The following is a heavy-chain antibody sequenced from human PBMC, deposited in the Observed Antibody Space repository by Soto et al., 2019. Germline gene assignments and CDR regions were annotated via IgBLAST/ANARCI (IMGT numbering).Heavy chain of an antibody. Sequence: GGSLRLSCAASGFTFSSYAMHWVRQAPGKGLEWVAVISYDGSNKYYADSVKGRFTISRDNSKNTLYLQMNGLRAEDTAVYYCARGRPACSSTSCYPPSGPWGQGTLVTVSS. J-gene: IGHJ5*02. CDR1: GFTFSSYA. CDR2: ISYDGSNK. CDR3: ARGRPACSSTSCYPPSGP. D-gene: IGHD2-2*01. V-gene: IGHV3-30-3*01.